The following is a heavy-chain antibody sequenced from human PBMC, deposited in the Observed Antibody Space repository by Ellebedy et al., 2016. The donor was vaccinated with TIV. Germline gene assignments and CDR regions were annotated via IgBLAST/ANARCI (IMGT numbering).Heavy chain of an antibody. V-gene: IGHV1-18*04. D-gene: IGHD2-2*01. CDR2: ISAYNGNT. Sequence: AASVKVSCKTSGYTFTSYGISWVRQAPGQGLEWMGWISAYNGNTNYAQMLQGRVTMTTDTFTSTAYMELRGLRSDDTGVYYCARYCNSTTCSNWFDPWGQGTLVTVSS. CDR3: ARYCNSTTCSNWFDP. J-gene: IGHJ5*02. CDR1: GYTFTSYG.